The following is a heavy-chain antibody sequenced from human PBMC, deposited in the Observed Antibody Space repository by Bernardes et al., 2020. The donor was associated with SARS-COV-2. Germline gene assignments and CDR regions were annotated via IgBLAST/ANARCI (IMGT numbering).Heavy chain of an antibody. Sequence: SLRLSCAASGFTFSSYAMSWVRQAPGKGLEWVSAISGSGGSTYYADSVKGRFTISRDNSKNTLYLQMNSLRAEDTAVYYCAKALGITIFGVVIPAQNYYYGMDVWGQGTTVTVSS. CDR2: ISGSGGST. J-gene: IGHJ6*02. CDR1: GFTFSSYA. V-gene: IGHV3-23*01. CDR3: AKALGITIFGVVIPAQNYYYGMDV. D-gene: IGHD3-3*01.